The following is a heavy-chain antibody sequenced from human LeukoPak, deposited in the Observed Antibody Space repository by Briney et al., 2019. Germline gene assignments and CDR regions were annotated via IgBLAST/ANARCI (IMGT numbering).Heavy chain of an antibody. CDR3: AKFYCDSSGYSY. CDR1: GFIFSSYG. D-gene: IGHD3-22*01. V-gene: IGHV3-7*01. Sequence: AGGSLRLSCAASGFIFSSYGMHWVRQAPGTGLEWVANIKQDGSEKYYVDSVKGRFTISRDNAKNSLYLQMNSLRAEDTAVYYCAKFYCDSSGYSYWGQGTLVTVSS. J-gene: IGHJ4*02. CDR2: IKQDGSEK.